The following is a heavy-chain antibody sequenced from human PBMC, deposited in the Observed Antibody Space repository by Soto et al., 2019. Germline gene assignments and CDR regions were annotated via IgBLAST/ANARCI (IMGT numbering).Heavy chain of an antibody. J-gene: IGHJ6*02. V-gene: IGHV3-23*01. CDR3: AKGRSYYYYYGVDV. CDR2: IIDSGAST. Sequence: SCAASGFTFRSCAMGWVRQAPGKGLEWVSDIIDSGASTYYADSVKGRFTISRDNSKSTLYLQMNSLRAEDTALYYCAKGRSYYYYYGVDVWGQGTTVTVSS. CDR1: GFTFRSCA.